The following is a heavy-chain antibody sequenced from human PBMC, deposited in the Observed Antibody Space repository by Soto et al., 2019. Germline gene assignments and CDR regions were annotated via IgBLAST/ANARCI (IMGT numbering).Heavy chain of an antibody. CDR3: ARARRYNLNSEPYYFDY. CDR2: IHYSGST. Sequence: QVQLQESGPGLVKPSETLSLTCTVSADSISSYYWSCIRQSPGKGLEWIGYIHYSGSTNYNPSLKSRVTISGDSSKHHCSLKLNSVTAADTAVYYCARARRYNLNSEPYYFDYWGQGTLVTVSS. CDR1: ADSISSYY. J-gene: IGHJ4*02. D-gene: IGHD1-1*01. V-gene: IGHV4-59*01.